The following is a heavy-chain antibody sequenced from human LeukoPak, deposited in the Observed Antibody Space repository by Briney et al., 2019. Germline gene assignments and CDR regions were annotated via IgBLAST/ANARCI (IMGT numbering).Heavy chain of an antibody. CDR3: ASFYCSGGSCYQYYSYYYMDV. Sequence: SETLSLTCTVSGDSISSSNSYWGWIRQPPGKGLEWIGSIYYSGNTYYNASLKSRVTISVDTSKNQFSLKLNSVTAADTAVYYCASFYCSGGSCYQYYSYYYMDVWGKGTTVTISS. J-gene: IGHJ6*03. CDR1: GDSISSSNSY. V-gene: IGHV4-39*01. D-gene: IGHD2-15*01. CDR2: IYYSGNT.